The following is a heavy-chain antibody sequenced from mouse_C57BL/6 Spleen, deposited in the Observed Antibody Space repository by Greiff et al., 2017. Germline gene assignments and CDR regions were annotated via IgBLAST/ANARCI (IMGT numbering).Heavy chain of an antibody. Sequence: QVQLQQPGAELVKPGASVKMSCKASGYTFTSYWITWVKQRPGQGLEWIGDIYPGSGSTNYNEKFKSKATLTVEPSSSTAYMQLSSLTSEDSAVYYCARGKNPYYFDYWGQGTTLTVSS. CDR2: IYPGSGST. CDR3: ARGKNPYYFDY. J-gene: IGHJ2*01. CDR1: GYTFTSYW. V-gene: IGHV1-55*01.